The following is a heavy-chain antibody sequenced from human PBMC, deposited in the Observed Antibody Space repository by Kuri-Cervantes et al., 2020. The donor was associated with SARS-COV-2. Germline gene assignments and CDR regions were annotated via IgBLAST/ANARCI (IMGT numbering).Heavy chain of an antibody. Sequence: SETLSLTCTVSGGSISSGSYYWSWIRQPAGKGLEWNGRIYTSGSTNYNPSLKSRVTISVDTSKNQFSLKLSSVTAADTAVYYCARDYYDSSGYYYPDYWGQGTLVTVSS. D-gene: IGHD3-22*01. CDR1: GGSISSGSYY. CDR3: ARDYYDSSGYYYPDY. CDR2: IYTSGST. V-gene: IGHV4-61*02. J-gene: IGHJ4*02.